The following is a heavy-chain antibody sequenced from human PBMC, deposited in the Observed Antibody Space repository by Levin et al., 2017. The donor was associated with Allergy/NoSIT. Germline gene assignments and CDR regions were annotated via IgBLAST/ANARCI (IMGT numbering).Heavy chain of an antibody. CDR2: IYTGGTT. J-gene: IGHJ6*02. CDR3: ASDEPYYGMDV. V-gene: IGHV3-53*01. Sequence: PGGSLRLSCAASGFTVSSNYMSWVRQAPGKGLEWVSVIYTGGTTYYADSVKGRFTISRDNSKNTLYLQMNSLRAEDTAVYYCASDEPYYGMDVWGQGATVTVSS. CDR1: GFTVSSNY.